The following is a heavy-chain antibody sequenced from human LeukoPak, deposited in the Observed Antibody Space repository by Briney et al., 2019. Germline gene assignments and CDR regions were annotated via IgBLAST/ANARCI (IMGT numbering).Heavy chain of an antibody. CDR1: GFTFSSYA. V-gene: IGHV3-30-3*01. CDR3: ARVGATNPGFDY. D-gene: IGHD1-26*01. CDR2: ISYDGSNK. Sequence: GRSLRLSCAASGFTFSSYAMHWVRQAPGKGLEWVAVISYDGSNKYYADSVKGRFTISRDNSKNTLYLQMNSLRAEDTAVYYCARVGATNPGFDYWGQGTLVTVSS. J-gene: IGHJ4*02.